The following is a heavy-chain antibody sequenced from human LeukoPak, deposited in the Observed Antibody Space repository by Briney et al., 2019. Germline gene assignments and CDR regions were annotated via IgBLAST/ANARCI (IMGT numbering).Heavy chain of an antibody. CDR2: IYYSGST. D-gene: IGHD5-18*01. J-gene: IGHJ4*02. V-gene: IGHV4-59*01. CDR3: ARDGYSYGFDY. Sequence: SETLSLTCTVSGGSISSYYWSWIRQPPGKGLEWIGYIYYSGSTNYNPSLKSRVTISVDTSKNQFSLKLSSVTAADTAVYYCARDGYSYGFDYWGQGTLVTVSS. CDR1: GGSISSYY.